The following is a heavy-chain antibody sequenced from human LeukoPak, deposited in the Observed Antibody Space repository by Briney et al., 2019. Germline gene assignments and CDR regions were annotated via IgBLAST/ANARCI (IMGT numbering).Heavy chain of an antibody. Sequence: SETLSLTCTVSGGSISSSSFYWGWIRQPPGKELQCIGIIYSSGSTSYNPSLKSRVTISLDASKNQFSLKLSSVTAADTAVCYCASPHEGSTTSPLDYWGQGTLVTVSS. CDR1: GGSISSSSFY. J-gene: IGHJ4*02. CDR2: IYSSGST. V-gene: IGHV4-39*01. D-gene: IGHD2/OR15-2a*01. CDR3: ASPHEGSTTSPLDY.